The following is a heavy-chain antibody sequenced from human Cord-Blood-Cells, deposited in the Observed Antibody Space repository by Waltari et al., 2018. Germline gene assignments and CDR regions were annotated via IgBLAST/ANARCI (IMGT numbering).Heavy chain of an antibody. CDR3: ARDSRVGGIIGY. Sequence: EVQLVESGGGLVQPGGSLRLSCAAPGFTFSSYSMNWVCQAPGKGLEWVSYISSSSSTIYYADSVKGRFTISRDNAKNSLYLQMNSLRDEDTAVYYCARDSRVGGIIGYWGQGTLVTVSS. CDR1: GFTFSSYS. D-gene: IGHD3-16*02. CDR2: ISSSSSTI. J-gene: IGHJ4*02. V-gene: IGHV3-48*02.